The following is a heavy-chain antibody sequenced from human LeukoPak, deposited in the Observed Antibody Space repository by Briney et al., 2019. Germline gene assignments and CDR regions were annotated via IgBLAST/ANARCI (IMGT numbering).Heavy chain of an antibody. CDR3: AKDLDSGSYYKFDY. CDR2: ISGSGGST. CDR1: GSTFSSYA. V-gene: IGHV3-23*01. J-gene: IGHJ4*02. Sequence: GGSLRLSCAASGSTFSSYAMSWVRQAPGKGLEWVSAISGSGGSTYYADSVKGRFTISRDNSKNTLYLQMNSLRAEDTAVYYCAKDLDSGSYYKFDYWGQGTLVTVSS. D-gene: IGHD1-26*01.